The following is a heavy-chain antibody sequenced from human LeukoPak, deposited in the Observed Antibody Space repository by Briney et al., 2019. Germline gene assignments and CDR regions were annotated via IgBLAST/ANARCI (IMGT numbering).Heavy chain of an antibody. CDR3: ARDDSRYGSGRGSY. J-gene: IGHJ4*02. V-gene: IGHV3-21*01. CDR1: GFTFSSYS. CDR2: ISSSSSYI. Sequence: GGSLRLSCAASGFTFSSYSMNWVRQAPGKGLEWVSSISSSSSYIYYADSVEGRFTISRDNAKNSLYLQMNSLRAEDTAVYYCARDDSRYGSGRGSYWGQGTLVTVSS. D-gene: IGHD3-10*01.